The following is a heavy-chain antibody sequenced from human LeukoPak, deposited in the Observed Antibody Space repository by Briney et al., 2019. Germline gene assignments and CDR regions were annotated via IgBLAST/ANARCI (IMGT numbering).Heavy chain of an antibody. V-gene: IGHV3-64*01. Sequence: SGGSLRLSCAASGFTFSSYAMHWVRQAPGKGLEYVSAISSNGGSTYYANSVEGRFTISRDNSKNTLYLQMNSLRAEDTAVYYCARGDLPMDPFDYWGQGTLVTVSS. D-gene: IGHD2/OR15-2a*01. CDR3: ARGDLPMDPFDY. J-gene: IGHJ4*02. CDR2: ISSNGGST. CDR1: GFTFSSYA.